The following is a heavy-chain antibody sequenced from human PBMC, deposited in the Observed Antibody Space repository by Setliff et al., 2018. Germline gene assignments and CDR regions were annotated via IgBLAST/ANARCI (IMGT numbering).Heavy chain of an antibody. D-gene: IGHD6-19*01. V-gene: IGHV3-74*01. Sequence: GGSLRLSCAASGFTFSSYWMHWVRQAPGKGLVWVSRINPDGSTTSYADSVKGRLTISRDNAKNTVYLQMNSLRAEDTAVYYCARVASGWWWFDYWGQGTLVTVSS. J-gene: IGHJ4*02. CDR3: ARVASGWWWFDY. CDR2: INPDGSTT. CDR1: GFTFSSYW.